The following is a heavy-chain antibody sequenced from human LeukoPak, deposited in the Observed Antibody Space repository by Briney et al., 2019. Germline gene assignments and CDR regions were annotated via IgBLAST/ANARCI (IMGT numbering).Heavy chain of an antibody. CDR1: GFTFSTYA. D-gene: IGHD3-3*01. CDR3: ATQGVRFLGCLDY. V-gene: IGHV3-23*01. J-gene: IGHJ4*02. Sequence: GGSLRLSCAASGFTFSTYAMSWVRQAPGGGLEWVSAISGSGGSTSYADFVKGRFTISRDNSKNTLYLQMSSLRAEDTAVYYCATQGVRFLGCLDYWGQGTLVTVSS. CDR2: ISGSGGST.